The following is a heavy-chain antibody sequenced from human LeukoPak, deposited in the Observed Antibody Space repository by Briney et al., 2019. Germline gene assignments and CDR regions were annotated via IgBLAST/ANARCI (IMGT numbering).Heavy chain of an antibody. CDR1: RFTFDDYA. CDR2: ISWNSGSI. CDR3: ARDIGSHIITFGGVIANGFVY. V-gene: IGHV3-9*01. D-gene: IGHD3-16*02. J-gene: IGHJ4*02. Sequence: GGSLRLSCAASRFTFDDYAMHWVRQPPGKGLEWVSGISWNSGSIGYADSVEGRFTISRDNAKKSLYLQMNSLRAEDTALYYCARDIGSHIITFGGVIANGFVYWGQGTLVTVSS.